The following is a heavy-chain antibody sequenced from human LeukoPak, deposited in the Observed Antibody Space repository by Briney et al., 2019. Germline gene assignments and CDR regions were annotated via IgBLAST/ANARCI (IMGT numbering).Heavy chain of an antibody. CDR1: GASISSYY. CDR2: ICYSGST. Sequence: SETLSLTCTVSGASISSYYWSWIRQPPGKGLEWIGYICYSGSTNYNPSLKSRVTISVDTSKNQFSLKLSSVTAADTAVYYCARVRDYYYYYMDVWGKGTTVTVSS. CDR3: ARVRDYYYYYMDV. V-gene: IGHV4-59*01. J-gene: IGHJ6*03.